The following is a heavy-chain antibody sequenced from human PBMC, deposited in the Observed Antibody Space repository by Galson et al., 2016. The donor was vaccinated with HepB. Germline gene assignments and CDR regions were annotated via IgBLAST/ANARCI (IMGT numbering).Heavy chain of an antibody. CDR2: IYYDGTT. V-gene: IGHV4-39*01. J-gene: IGHJ4*02. D-gene: IGHD2-2*02. Sequence: SETLSLTCTVSGTSISSSDYNWGWIRQPPGKGLEWLATIYYDGTTYYNPSLKSRVTISADTSKNHLPLRLKSVTAADTAVYYCARQFRNRAYPRAADSWGQGTLVTVSS. CDR1: GTSISSSDYN. CDR3: ARQFRNRAYPRAADS.